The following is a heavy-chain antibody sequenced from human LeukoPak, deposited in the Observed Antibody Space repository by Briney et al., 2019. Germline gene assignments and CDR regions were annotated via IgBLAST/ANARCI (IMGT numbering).Heavy chain of an antibody. CDR3: AKDSSSWQTKYYYYYYYGMDV. CDR2: TYYRSKWSS. V-gene: IGHV6-1*01. CDR1: GDSVSSKSAA. Sequence: SQTLSLTCAISGDSVSSKSAAWNWIRQSPSRGLEWLGRTYYRSKWSSGYAESVKSRLTISPDTSKNQFSLKLSSVTAADTAVYYCAKDSSSWQTKYYYYYYYGMDVWGQGTTVTVSS. D-gene: IGHD6-13*01. J-gene: IGHJ6*02.